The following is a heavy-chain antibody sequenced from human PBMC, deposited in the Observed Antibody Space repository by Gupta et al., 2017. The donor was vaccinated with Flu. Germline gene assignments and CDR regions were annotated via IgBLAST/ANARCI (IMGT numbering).Heavy chain of an antibody. J-gene: IGHJ6*03. CDR3: ARLYLYGYCTDSSCYDEDYMDV. CDR2: ISNITSYI. D-gene: IGHD2-15*01. Sequence: RQPPGKGLEWVSSISNITSYIYYADSVKGRFTISRDNAKNSLYLQMNSLRAEDTAVYYCARLYLYGYCTDSSCYDEDYMDVWGKGTTVTVSS. V-gene: IGHV3-21*01.